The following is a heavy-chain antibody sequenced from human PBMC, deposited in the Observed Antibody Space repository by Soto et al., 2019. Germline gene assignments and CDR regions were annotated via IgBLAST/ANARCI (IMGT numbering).Heavy chain of an antibody. J-gene: IGHJ6*02. V-gene: IGHV1-69*12. CDR1: GGTFSSYA. CDR2: IIPIFGTA. Sequence: QVQLVKSGAEVKKPGSSVKVSCKASGGTFSSYAISWVRQAPGQGLEWMGGIIPIFGTANYAQKFQGRVTITADESTSTAYMELSSRRSEDTAVYYWAKPSDPSHYYYGMDVWGQGTTVTVSS. CDR3: AKPSDPSHYYYGMDV.